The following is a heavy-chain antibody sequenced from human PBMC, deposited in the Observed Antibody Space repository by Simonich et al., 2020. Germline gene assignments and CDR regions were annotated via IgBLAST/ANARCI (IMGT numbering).Heavy chain of an antibody. CDR1: GYTFTGYY. CDR3: ARGGVQYYYYYMDV. CDR2: INPNKGGT. Sequence: QVQLVQSGAEVKKPGASVKVSCKASGYTFTGYYMHWVRQAPGQGLEWMGRINPNKGGTNYAQKLQGRVTMTRDTSISTAYMELSRLRSDDTAVYYCARGGVQYYYYYMDVWGKGTTVTVSS. V-gene: IGHV1-2*06. J-gene: IGHJ6*03. D-gene: IGHD3-3*01.